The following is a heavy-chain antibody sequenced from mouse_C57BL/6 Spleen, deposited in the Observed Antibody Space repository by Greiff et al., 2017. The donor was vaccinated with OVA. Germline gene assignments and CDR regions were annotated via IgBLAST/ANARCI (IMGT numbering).Heavy chain of an antibody. CDR1: GYTFTSYW. J-gene: IGHJ4*01. Sequence: VQLQQPGAELVKPGASVKMSCKASGYTFTSYWITWVKQRPGQGLEWIGDIYPGSGSTNYNEKFKSKATLTVDTSSSTAYMQLSSLTSEDSAVYYCARPWERSSYAMDYWGQGTSVTVSS. CDR3: ARPWERSSYAMDY. D-gene: IGHD4-1*01. V-gene: IGHV1-55*01. CDR2: IYPGSGST.